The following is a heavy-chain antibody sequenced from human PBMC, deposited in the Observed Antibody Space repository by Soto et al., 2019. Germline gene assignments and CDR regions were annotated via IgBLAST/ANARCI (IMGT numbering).Heavy chain of an antibody. Sequence: GGSLRLSCAASGFTFSLYAIHWVLQALGKGLEWVAAIWGDGSDKKYADSVKGRFTVSRDNSKNSLYLQMNSLRAEDTAVYYCARVLPVDIVATTPIRIADYYYYXMDVWGQGTTVTVSS. D-gene: IGHD5-12*01. CDR3: ARVLPVDIVATTPIRIADYYYYXMDV. J-gene: IGHJ6*02. CDR1: GFTFSLYA. CDR2: IWGDGSDK. V-gene: IGHV3-33*01.